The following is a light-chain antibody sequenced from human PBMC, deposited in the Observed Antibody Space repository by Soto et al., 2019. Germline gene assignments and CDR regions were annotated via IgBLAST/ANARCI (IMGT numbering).Light chain of an antibody. CDR2: DAS. CDR1: QSINSW. Sequence: DNQMTQSPSTLSASVGDRVTITCRASQSINSWLAWYQQKPGRAPKVLISDASTLENGVSPRFSGSGSGTEFTLTISSLPPGEFVTYYCQQYNPFPLTFGGGTKVAIK. CDR3: QQYNPFPLT. V-gene: IGKV1-5*01. J-gene: IGKJ4*01.